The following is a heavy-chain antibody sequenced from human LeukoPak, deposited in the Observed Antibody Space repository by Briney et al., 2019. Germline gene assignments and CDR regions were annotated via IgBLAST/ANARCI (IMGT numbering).Heavy chain of an antibody. D-gene: IGHD6-19*01. J-gene: IGHJ1*01. CDR2: INPSGGST. Sequence: ASVKVSCKASGGTFSSYAISWVRQAPGQGLEWMGIINPSGGSTSYAQKFQGRVTMTRDTSTSTVYMELSSLRSEDTAVYYCARVAVADYGEYFQHWGQGTLVTVSS. CDR1: GGTFSSYA. CDR3: ARVAVADYGEYFQH. V-gene: IGHV1-46*01.